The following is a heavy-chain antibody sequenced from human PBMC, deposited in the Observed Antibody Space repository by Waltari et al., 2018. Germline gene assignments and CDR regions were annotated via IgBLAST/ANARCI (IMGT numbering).Heavy chain of an antibody. Sequence: QVQLVQSGAEVKKPGASMRVSCEASGYTFTAYYVHWVRQAPGQGLEWMGWINPKSGGTSYAQNLQGRVTMTRDASISTAYMELSGLRSDDTAVYYCTRGGGTYNVDYWGQGTLVTVSS. CDR1: GYTFTAYY. CDR3: TRGGGTYNVDY. J-gene: IGHJ4*02. CDR2: INPKSGGT. D-gene: IGHD1-20*01. V-gene: IGHV1-2*02.